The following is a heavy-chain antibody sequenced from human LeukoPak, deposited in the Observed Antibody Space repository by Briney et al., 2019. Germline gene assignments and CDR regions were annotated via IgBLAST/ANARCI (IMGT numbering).Heavy chain of an antibody. CDR3: AKSKPLWGLFDY. Sequence: GGSLRLSCAASGFTFSNYWMSWVRQAPGKGLEWVSAISGSGGSTYYADSVKGRFTISRDNSKNTLYLQMNSLRAEDTAVYYCAKSKPLWGLFDYWGQGTLVTVSS. D-gene: IGHD7-27*01. V-gene: IGHV3-23*01. J-gene: IGHJ4*02. CDR2: ISGSGGST. CDR1: GFTFSNYW.